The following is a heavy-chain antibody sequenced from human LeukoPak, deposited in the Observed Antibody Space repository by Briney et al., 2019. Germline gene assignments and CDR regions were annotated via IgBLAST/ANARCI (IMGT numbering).Heavy chain of an antibody. CDR3: AKDFEPPPHYYYYYMDV. V-gene: IGHV3-49*03. CDR1: GFTFGDYA. J-gene: IGHJ6*03. CDR2: IRSKAYGGTT. Sequence: GGSLRLSCTASGFTFGDYAMSWFRQAPGKGLEWVGFIRSKAYGGTTEYAASVKGRFTISRDDSKSIAYLQMNSLKTEDTAVYYCAKDFEPPPHYYYYYMDVWGKGTTVTVSS.